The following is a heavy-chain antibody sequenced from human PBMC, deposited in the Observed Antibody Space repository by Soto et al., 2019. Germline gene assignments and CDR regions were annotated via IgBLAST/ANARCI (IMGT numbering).Heavy chain of an antibody. CDR2: IWYDGSNK. CDR1: GFTFSSYG. CDR3: ARDDYDSSGYYSEYFQH. V-gene: IGHV3-33*01. D-gene: IGHD3-22*01. J-gene: IGHJ1*01. Sequence: QVQLVESGGGVVQPGRSLRLSCAASGFTFSSYGMHWVRQAPGKGLEWVAVIWYDGSNKYYADSVKGRFTISRDNSKNTLYLQMNSLRAEDTAVYYCARDDYDSSGYYSEYFQHWGQGTLVTVSS.